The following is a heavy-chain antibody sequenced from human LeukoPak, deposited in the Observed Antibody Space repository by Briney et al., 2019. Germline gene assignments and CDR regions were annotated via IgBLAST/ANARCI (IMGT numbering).Heavy chain of an antibody. J-gene: IGHJ6*03. Sequence: SETLSLTCTVSGGSISSYYWSWIRQPPGKGLEWIGYIYYSGSTNYNPSLKSRVTISVDTSKKQFSLKLTSVTVADTAVYYCARETSQKGAHYMDVWGKGTTVSVSS. CDR2: IYYSGST. CDR1: GGSISSYY. CDR3: ARETSQKGAHYMDV. V-gene: IGHV4-59*01. D-gene: IGHD3-16*01.